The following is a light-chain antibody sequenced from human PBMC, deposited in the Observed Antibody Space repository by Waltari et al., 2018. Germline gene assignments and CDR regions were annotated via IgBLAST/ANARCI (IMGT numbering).Light chain of an antibody. J-gene: IGLJ2*01. Sequence: QSALTQPASVSGSPGQSITISCTGTSSDVGGYNYVSWYQQHPGKAPTLMIYDVSNRPSGVSNRCSGSKSGNTAFLTISGLQAGDEADYYCSSYTTSTTYVEFGGGTKLTVL. CDR2: DVS. V-gene: IGLV2-14*03. CDR3: SSYTTSTTYVE. CDR1: SSDVGGYNY.